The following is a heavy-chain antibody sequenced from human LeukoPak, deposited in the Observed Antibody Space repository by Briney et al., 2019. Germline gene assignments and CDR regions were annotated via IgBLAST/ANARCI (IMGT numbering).Heavy chain of an antibody. Sequence: GGSLRLSCAASGFTFSSYGMHWVRQAPGKGLEWVAVISYDGSNKHYADTVKGRFTISRDNSKNTLYLQMNSLRAEDTAVYYCARGSRKTSYYYYMDVWGKGTTVTVSS. CDR3: ARGSRKTSYYYYMDV. CDR1: GFTFSSYG. J-gene: IGHJ6*03. V-gene: IGHV3-30*03. CDR2: ISYDGSNK.